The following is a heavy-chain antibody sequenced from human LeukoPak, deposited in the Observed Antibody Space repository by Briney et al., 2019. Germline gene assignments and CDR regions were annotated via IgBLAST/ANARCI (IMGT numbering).Heavy chain of an antibody. D-gene: IGHD3-10*01. CDR1: GFTFSSYW. V-gene: IGHV3-74*01. J-gene: IGHJ4*02. CDR2: INRDGTIT. CDR3: AKSRLGSGSYYNGGELNY. Sequence: GGSLRLSCAASGFTFSSYWMHWVRQAPGKGLVWVSRINRDGTITSYADSVKGRFTISRDNAKNTLYLQMNSLRAEDTAVYYCAKSRLGSGSYYNGGELNYWGQGTLVTVSS.